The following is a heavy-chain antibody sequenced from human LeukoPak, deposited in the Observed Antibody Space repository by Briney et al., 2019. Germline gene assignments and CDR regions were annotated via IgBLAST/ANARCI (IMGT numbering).Heavy chain of an antibody. CDR2: IYYSGST. CDR1: GGSISSSSYY. V-gene: IGHV4-39*07. Sequence: SETLSLTCTVSGGSISSSSYYWGWIRQPPGKGLEWIGSIYYSGSTYYNPSLKSRVTISVDTSKNQFSLKLSSVTAADTAVYYCARDHTRAHYNWFDPWGQGTLVTVSS. CDR3: ARDHTRAHYNWFDP. J-gene: IGHJ5*02.